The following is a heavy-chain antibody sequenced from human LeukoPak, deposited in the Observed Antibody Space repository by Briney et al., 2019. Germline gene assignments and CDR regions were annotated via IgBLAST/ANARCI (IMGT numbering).Heavy chain of an antibody. J-gene: IGHJ4*02. CDR2: IWHDGSNK. D-gene: IGHD1-26*01. CDR3: ARAVGPFDY. Sequence: PGGSLRLSCAASGFTFSSYGMYWVRQAPGKGLEWVAVIWHDGSNKYYADSVKGRFTISRDNSKDTLYLQMNSLRAEDTAVYYCARAVGPFDYWGQGTLVTVSS. V-gene: IGHV3-33*07. CDR1: GFTFSSYG.